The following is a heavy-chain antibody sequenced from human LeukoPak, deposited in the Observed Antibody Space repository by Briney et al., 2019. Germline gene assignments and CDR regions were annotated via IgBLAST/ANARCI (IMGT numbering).Heavy chain of an antibody. J-gene: IGHJ6*02. Sequence: SETLSLTCAVYGGSFSGYYWSWIRQPPGKGLEWIGEINHSGSTNYNPSLKSRVTIPVDTSKNQFSLKLSSVTAADTAVYYCARVYSSSWRYYYYYGMDVWGQGTTVTVSS. CDR3: ARVYSSSWRYYYYYGMDV. CDR2: INHSGST. CDR1: GGSFSGYY. D-gene: IGHD6-13*01. V-gene: IGHV4-34*01.